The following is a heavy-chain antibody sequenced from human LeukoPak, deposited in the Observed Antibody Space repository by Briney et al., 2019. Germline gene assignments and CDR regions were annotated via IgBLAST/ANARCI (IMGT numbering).Heavy chain of an antibody. J-gene: IGHJ6*03. V-gene: IGHV1-69*13. CDR1: GGTFSSYA. Sequence: ASVKVSCKASGGTFSSYAISWARQAPGQGLEWMGGIIPIFGTANYAQKFQGRVTITADESTSTAYMELSSLRSEDTAVYYCARVEAAAYHRTTYYYYYYMDVWGKGTTVTISS. CDR3: ARVEAAAYHRTTYYYYYYMDV. D-gene: IGHD6-13*01. CDR2: IIPIFGTA.